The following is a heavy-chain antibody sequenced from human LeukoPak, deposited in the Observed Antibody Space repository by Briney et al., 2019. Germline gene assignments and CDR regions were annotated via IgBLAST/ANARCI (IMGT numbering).Heavy chain of an antibody. V-gene: IGHV4-61*01. CDR3: ARDRVGQQLVGRNYYYYYMDV. CDR2: IYYSGST. Sequence: SETLSLTCTVSGASISSSTYYWGWIRQPPGKGLEWIGYIYYSGSTNYNPSLKSRVTISVDTSKNQFSLKLRSVTAADTAVYYCARDRVGQQLVGRNYYYYYMDVWGKGTTVTISS. J-gene: IGHJ6*03. CDR1: GASISSSTYY. D-gene: IGHD6-13*01.